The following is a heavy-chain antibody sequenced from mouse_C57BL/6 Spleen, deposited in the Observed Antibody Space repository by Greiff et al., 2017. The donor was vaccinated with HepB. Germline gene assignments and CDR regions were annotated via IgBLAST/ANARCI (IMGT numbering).Heavy chain of an antibody. CDR1: GYSFTGYY. V-gene: IGHV1-42*01. J-gene: IGHJ2*01. CDR3: ARGLRFFDY. D-gene: IGHD1-1*01. Sequence: EVQLQQSGPELVKPGASVKISCKASGYSFTGYYMNWVKQSPEKSLEWIGEINPSTGGTTYNQKFKAKATLTVDKSSSTAYMQLKSLTSEDSAVYYCARGLRFFDYWGQGTTLTVSS. CDR2: INPSTGGT.